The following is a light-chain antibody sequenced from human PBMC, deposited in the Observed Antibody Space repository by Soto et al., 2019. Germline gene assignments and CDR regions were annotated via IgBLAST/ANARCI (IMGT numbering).Light chain of an antibody. CDR3: QQYNSWPLT. Sequence: ETLMTQSPATLSVSPGERATLSCRASQSVSRNLAWYQQKTGQPPRLLIYDISTRATGIPTRLSGSGYGTEFTITISSMQSEDFAVYYCQQYNSWPLTFGGGTKVDIK. CDR1: QSVSRN. J-gene: IGKJ4*01. V-gene: IGKV3D-15*01. CDR2: DIS.